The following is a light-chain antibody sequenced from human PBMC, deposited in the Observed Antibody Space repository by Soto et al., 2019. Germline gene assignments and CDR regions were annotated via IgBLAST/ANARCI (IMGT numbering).Light chain of an antibody. Sequence: EIVLTQSPATLSLSPGESATLSCRASQSVSTYLAWYQQKPGQAPRLLIYDISNRATGIPARFSGSGSGTAFTLTISSLEPEDFAVYYCQQRSNWGMYTFGQGTKLEIK. J-gene: IGKJ2*01. CDR3: QQRSNWGMYT. CDR1: QSVSTY. V-gene: IGKV3-11*01. CDR2: DIS.